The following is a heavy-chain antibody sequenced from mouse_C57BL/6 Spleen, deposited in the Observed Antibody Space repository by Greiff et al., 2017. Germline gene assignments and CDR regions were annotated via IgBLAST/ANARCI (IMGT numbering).Heavy chain of an antibody. V-gene: IGHV1-62-2*01. CDR3: ARHEAYPFFDV. J-gene: IGHJ1*03. CDR2: FYPGSGSL. Sequence: QVQLQQSGAELVKPGASVKLSCKASGYTFTEYTIHWVKQRSGQGLEWIGWFYPGSGSLKYNDKFKDKATLTAAKSSSKVYMELSRLTSDDSAVYCWARHEAYPFFDVWGTGTTVTVSS. D-gene: IGHD5-1*01. CDR1: GYTFTEYT.